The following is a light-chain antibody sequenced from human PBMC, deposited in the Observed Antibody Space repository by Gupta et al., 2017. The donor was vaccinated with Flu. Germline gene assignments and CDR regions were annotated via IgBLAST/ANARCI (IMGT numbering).Light chain of an antibody. CDR3: QAWDSSTANV. J-gene: IGLJ1*01. Sequence: AGDKLGDKYACWYQQKPGQSPLLVIYQDSKRPSGIPERFSGSNSGNTATLTISGTQARDEADYYCQAWDSSTANVFGTGTKVTVL. CDR1: KLGDKY. CDR2: QDS. V-gene: IGLV3-1*01.